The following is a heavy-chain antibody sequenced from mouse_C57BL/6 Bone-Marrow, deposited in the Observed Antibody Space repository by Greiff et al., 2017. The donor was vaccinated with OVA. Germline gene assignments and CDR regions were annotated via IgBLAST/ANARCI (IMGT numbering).Heavy chain of an antibody. V-gene: IGHV1-42*01. J-gene: IGHJ4*01. D-gene: IGHD1-1*01. CDR2: INPSTGGT. Sequence: EVQLQQSGPELVKPGASVKISCKASGYTFTDYNMDWVKQSPEKSLEWIGEINPSTGGTTYNQKFKAKATLTVDKSSSTAYMQLKSLTSEDSAVYYCARTNGSSYAMDYWGQGTSVTVSS. CDR3: ARTNGSSYAMDY. CDR1: GYTFTDYN.